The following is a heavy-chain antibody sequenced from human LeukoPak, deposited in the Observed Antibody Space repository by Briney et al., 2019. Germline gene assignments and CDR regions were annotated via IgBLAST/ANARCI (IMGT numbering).Heavy chain of an antibody. V-gene: IGHV3-23*01. J-gene: IGHJ4*02. D-gene: IGHD5/OR15-5a*01. CDR3: AGPHLPHFDY. CDR2: ISGSGGCT. Sequence: GGSLRLSCAASGFTFSSYAMSWVRQAPGKGLEWVSAISGSGGCTYYADSVKGRFTISRDNSKNTLYLQMNSLRAEDTAVYYCAGPHLPHFDYWGQGTLVTVSS. CDR1: GFTFSSYA.